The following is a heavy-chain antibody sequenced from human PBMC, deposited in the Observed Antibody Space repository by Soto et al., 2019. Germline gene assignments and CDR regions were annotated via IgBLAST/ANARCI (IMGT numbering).Heavy chain of an antibody. CDR3: AHPRGYGVFDAYDI. CDR1: GFTFSRYA. CDR2: ISGSGGST. Sequence: GGSRRRSCAASGFTFSRYAMSGVRQAPGKGLEWVSAISGSGGSTYYADSVKGRFTISRDNSMNALYLQMNSLRIEDTAVYYCAHPRGYGVFDAYDIWGQGTMVTVSS. J-gene: IGHJ3*02. V-gene: IGHV3-23*01. D-gene: IGHD4-17*01.